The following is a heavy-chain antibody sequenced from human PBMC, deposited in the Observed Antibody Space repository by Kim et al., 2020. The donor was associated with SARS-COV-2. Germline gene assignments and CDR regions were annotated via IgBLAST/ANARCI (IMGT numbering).Heavy chain of an antibody. J-gene: IGHJ3*02. CDR2: T. V-gene: IGHV3-66*01. D-gene: IGHD7-27*01. Sequence: TNSADTVEGRFTIARDNSKTTLYLQMTSLRAEDTAVYYCARELGINAFDIWGQGTMVTVSS. CDR3: ARELGINAFDI.